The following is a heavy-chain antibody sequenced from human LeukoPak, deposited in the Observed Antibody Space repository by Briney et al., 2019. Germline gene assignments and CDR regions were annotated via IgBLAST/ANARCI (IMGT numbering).Heavy chain of an antibody. D-gene: IGHD3-3*01. CDR1: GFTFSSYG. V-gene: IGHV3-30*02. J-gene: IGHJ5*02. CDR2: IRYDGSNK. Sequence: GGSLRLSCAASGFTFSSYGMHWVRQAPGKGLEWVAFIRYDGSNKYYADSVKGRFTISRDNSKNTLYLQMNSLRAEDTAVYCCAKDLAGPDYDFWSGYYWSAANWFDPWGQGTLVTVSS. CDR3: AKDLAGPDYDFWSGYYWSAANWFDP.